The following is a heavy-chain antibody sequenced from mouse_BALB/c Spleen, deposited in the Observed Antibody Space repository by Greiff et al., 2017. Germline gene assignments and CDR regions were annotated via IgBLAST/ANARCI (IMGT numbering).Heavy chain of an antibody. CDR3: ARVARDAMDY. V-gene: IGHV2-9*02. CDR2: IWAGGST. J-gene: IGHJ4*01. D-gene: IGHD6-1*01. Sequence: VKLKESGPGLVAPSQSLSITCTVSGFSLTSYGVHWVRQPPGKGLEWLGVIWAGGSTNYNSALMSRLSISKDNSKSQVFLKMNSLQTDDTAMYYCARVARDAMDYWGQGTSVTVSS. CDR1: GFSLTSYG.